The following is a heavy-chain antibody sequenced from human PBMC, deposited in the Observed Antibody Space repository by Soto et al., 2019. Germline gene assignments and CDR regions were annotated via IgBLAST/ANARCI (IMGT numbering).Heavy chain of an antibody. J-gene: IGHJ4*02. Sequence: QLQLQESGPGLVKPSETLSLTCTVSGGSISGSSYYWGWIRQPPGKGLEWIGSSYYSGSTYYNPSLKSRVTISVDTSKNQFSLKLSSVTAADTAVYYCARSSGSYDYWGQGTLVTVSS. CDR2: SYYSGST. D-gene: IGHD1-26*01. CDR1: GGSISGSSYY. V-gene: IGHV4-39*01. CDR3: ARSSGSYDY.